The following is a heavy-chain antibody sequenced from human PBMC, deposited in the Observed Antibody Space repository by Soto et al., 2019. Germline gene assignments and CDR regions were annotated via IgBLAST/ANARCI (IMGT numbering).Heavy chain of an antibody. D-gene: IGHD3-9*01. CDR1: GGSISIGDYY. Sequence: PSETLSLTCTVSGGSISIGDYYWSWIRQPPGKGLEWIGEINHSGSTNYNPSLKSRVTISVDTSKNQFSLKLSSVTAADTAVYYCARVLRYFEWLISHWGQGTLVTVS. V-gene: IGHV4-30-4*01. CDR2: INHSGST. J-gene: IGHJ4*02. CDR3: ARVLRYFEWLISH.